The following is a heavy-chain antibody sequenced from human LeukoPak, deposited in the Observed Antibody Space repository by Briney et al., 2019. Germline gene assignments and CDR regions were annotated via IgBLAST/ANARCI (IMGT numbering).Heavy chain of an antibody. V-gene: IGHV3-23*01. CDR2: ISGSGGST. Sequence: GGSLRLSCAASGFTFSTYAMSWVRQAPGRGLEWVSAISGSGGSTYYADSVKGRFTISRDNSKNTLHLQVNSLRAEDTAVYYCAKGTSMAFYYFDYWGQGTLVTVSS. CDR3: AKGTSMAFYYFDY. CDR1: GFTFSTYA. D-gene: IGHD5-18*01. J-gene: IGHJ4*02.